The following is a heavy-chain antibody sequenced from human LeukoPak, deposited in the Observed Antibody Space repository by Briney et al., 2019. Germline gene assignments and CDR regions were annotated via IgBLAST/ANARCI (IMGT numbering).Heavy chain of an antibody. CDR3: AKDPLRCSGGSCSNWFDP. V-gene: IGHV3-23*01. J-gene: IGHJ5*02. CDR2: ISGSGGST. D-gene: IGHD2-15*01. Sequence: PGGSLRLSCAASGFTFSSYAMSWVRQAPGKGLEWVSAISGSGGSTYYADSVKGRFTISRDNSQNTLYLQMNSLRAEAAAVYYCAKDPLRCSGGSCSNWFDPWGQGTLVTVSS. CDR1: GFTFSSYA.